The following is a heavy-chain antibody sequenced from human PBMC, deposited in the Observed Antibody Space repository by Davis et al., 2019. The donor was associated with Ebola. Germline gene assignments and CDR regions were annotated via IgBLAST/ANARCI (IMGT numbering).Heavy chain of an antibody. Sequence: PGGSLRLSCAASGFTFSNFHIHWVRHTPGKGLEWVSYIASSGTPIYYADSVKGRFTISWDNAKKSLYLQMNDLRAEDTATYYCARTPHRRAYYYDYYYYGMDVWGQGTTVTVSS. D-gene: IGHD2/OR15-2a*01. V-gene: IGHV3-11*01. J-gene: IGHJ6*02. CDR2: IASSGTPI. CDR1: GFTFSNFH. CDR3: ARTPHRRAYYYDYYYYGMDV.